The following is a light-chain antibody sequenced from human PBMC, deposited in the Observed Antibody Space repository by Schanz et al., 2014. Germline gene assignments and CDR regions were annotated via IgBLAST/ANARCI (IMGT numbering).Light chain of an antibody. CDR1: SSDVGSYGF. J-gene: IGLJ2*01. V-gene: IGLV2-23*01. CDR2: EAN. CDR3: CSYAGSVV. Sequence: QSALTQPASVSGSPGQSITISCTGTSSDVGSYGFVSWYQHYPGKAPKVIIYEANKRPSGVSNRFSASKSGYTASLTISGLQAEDEADYYCCSYAGSVVFGGGTKLTVL.